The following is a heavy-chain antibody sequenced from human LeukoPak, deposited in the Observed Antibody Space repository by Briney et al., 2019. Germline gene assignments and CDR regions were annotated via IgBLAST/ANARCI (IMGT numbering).Heavy chain of an antibody. D-gene: IGHD3-16*01. Sequence: ASVKVSCKASGYTFTGYYMHWVRQAPGQGLEWMGWINPNSGGTNYAQKFQGRVTMTRDTSISTAYMELGRLRSDDTAVYYCARGPITFYAFDIWGQGTMVTVSS. CDR2: INPNSGGT. J-gene: IGHJ3*02. CDR3: ARGPITFYAFDI. CDR1: GYTFTGYY. V-gene: IGHV1-2*02.